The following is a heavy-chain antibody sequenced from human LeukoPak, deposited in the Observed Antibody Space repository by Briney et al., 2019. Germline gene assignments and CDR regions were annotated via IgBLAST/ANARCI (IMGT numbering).Heavy chain of an antibody. Sequence: SETLSLTCTVSGGSISSSSYYWGWIRQPPGKGLEWIGSIYYSGSTYYNPSLKSRVTISVDTSKNQFSLKLSSVTAADTAVYYCARIDCSGGSCYSGGAFDIWGQGTMVTVSS. CDR2: IYYSGST. D-gene: IGHD2-15*01. V-gene: IGHV4-39*07. J-gene: IGHJ3*02. CDR3: ARIDCSGGSCYSGGAFDI. CDR1: GGSISSSSYY.